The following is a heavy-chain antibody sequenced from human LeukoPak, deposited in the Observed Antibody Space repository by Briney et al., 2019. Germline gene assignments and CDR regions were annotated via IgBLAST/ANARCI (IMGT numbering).Heavy chain of an antibody. J-gene: IGHJ3*02. D-gene: IGHD6-19*01. CDR1: GFTFSSYW. CDR2: INSDGSST. CDR3: VGGWPYDAFDI. Sequence: GGSLTLSCAVSGFTFSSYWMHWVRHAPGKGLVWVSRINSDGSSTSYADSVKGRFTISRDNAKNTLYLQMNGLRAEDTAVYYCVGGWPYDAFDIWGQGTMVTVSS. V-gene: IGHV3-74*01.